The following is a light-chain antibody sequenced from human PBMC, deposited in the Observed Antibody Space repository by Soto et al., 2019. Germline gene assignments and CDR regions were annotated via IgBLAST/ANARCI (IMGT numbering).Light chain of an antibody. CDR2: GTS. V-gene: IGKV3-15*01. CDR3: QQYNNWPQT. J-gene: IGKJ1*01. Sequence: EIVLTQSPATLSVSPGERATLSCRASPSVSSYLAWYQQNAGQAPRLLIYGTSTRATGIPARFSGSGSGTDFTLTISSLQFEDFAVYYCQQYNNWPQTFGQGTKVDIK. CDR1: PSVSSY.